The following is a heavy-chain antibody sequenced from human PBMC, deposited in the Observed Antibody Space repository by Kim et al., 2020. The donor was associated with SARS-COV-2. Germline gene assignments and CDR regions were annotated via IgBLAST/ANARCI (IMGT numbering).Heavy chain of an antibody. CDR3: ARPANWGSFDAVDI. Sequence: SETLSLTCTVSGGSISSSSYYWGWIRQPPGKGLEWIGSIYYSGSTYYNPSLKSRVTISVDTSKNQFSLKLSSVTAADTAVYYCARPANWGSFDAVDIWGQGTMVTVSS. CDR2: IYYSGST. J-gene: IGHJ3*02. D-gene: IGHD7-27*01. V-gene: IGHV4-39*01. CDR1: GGSISSSSYY.